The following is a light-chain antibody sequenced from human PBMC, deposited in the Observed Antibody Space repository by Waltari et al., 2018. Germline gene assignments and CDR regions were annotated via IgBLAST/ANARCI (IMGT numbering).Light chain of an antibody. CDR3: QQRTNWPLT. CDR1: QSVNNY. CDR2: DTS. Sequence: DIVLTQSPATLSLSPGERATLSCRASQSVNNYLAWYQQKPGQAPRPLIYDTSNRATGIPARFSGSGSGTDFTLTISSLEPEDFAVYYCQQRTNWPLTFGGGTKVEIK. V-gene: IGKV3-11*01. J-gene: IGKJ4*01.